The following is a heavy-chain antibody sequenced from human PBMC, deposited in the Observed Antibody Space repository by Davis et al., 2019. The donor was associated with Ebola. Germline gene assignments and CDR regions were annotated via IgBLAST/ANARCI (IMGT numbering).Heavy chain of an antibody. Sequence: SQTLSLTCAISGDSVSSHSAAWNWIRQSPSRGLEWLGRTYYRSKWYNDYAVSVKSRITINPDTSKNQLSLQLNSVTPEDTAVYYCARDRDIAAAGIFGMDVWGQGTTVTVSS. CDR3: ARDRDIAAAGIFGMDV. CDR1: GDSVSSHSAA. CDR2: TYYRSKWYN. J-gene: IGHJ6*02. D-gene: IGHD6-13*01. V-gene: IGHV6-1*01.